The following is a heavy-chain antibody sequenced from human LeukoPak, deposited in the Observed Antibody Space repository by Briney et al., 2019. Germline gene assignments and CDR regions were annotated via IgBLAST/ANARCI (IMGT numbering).Heavy chain of an antibody. CDR1: GYTFTGYY. D-gene: IGHD3-16*01. J-gene: IGHJ3*02. V-gene: IGHV1-2*02. Sequence: GASVKVSCKASGYTFTGYYMHWVRQAPGQGLEWMGWINPNSGGTNYAQKFQGRVTMTRDTSISTAYMELSRLRSDDTAVYYCARGGAHYVWGSYVIYAFDIWGQGTMVTVSS. CDR3: ARGGAHYVWGSYVIYAFDI. CDR2: INPNSGGT.